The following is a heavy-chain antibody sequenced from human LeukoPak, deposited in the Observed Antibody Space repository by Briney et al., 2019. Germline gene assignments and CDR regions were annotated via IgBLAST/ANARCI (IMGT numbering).Heavy chain of an antibody. D-gene: IGHD6-19*01. V-gene: IGHV4-39*01. CDR1: GGSISDSNYY. CDR2: IYYSGST. CDR3: ARRYSSAWLIDH. Sequence: PSETLSLTCTVSGGSISDSNYYWGWIRQPPGRGLEWIGNIYYSGSTYYNPSLKSRVTMSVDTSKNQLSLKLSSVTAADTAVYYCARRYSSAWLIDHWGQGTLVTVSS. J-gene: IGHJ4*02.